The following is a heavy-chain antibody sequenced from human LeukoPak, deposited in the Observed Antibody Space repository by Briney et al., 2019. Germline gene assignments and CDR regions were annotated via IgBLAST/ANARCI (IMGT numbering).Heavy chain of an antibody. CDR3: AKLDSSGYYTK. Sequence: GGTLRLSCAASGFTFSSYGMSWVRQAPGKGLEWVSAISGSGGSTYYADSVKGRFTISRDNSKNTLYLQMNSLRAEDTAFYYCAKLDSSGYYTKWGQGTLVTVSS. CDR2: ISGSGGST. CDR1: GFTFSSYG. D-gene: IGHD3-22*01. V-gene: IGHV3-23*01. J-gene: IGHJ4*02.